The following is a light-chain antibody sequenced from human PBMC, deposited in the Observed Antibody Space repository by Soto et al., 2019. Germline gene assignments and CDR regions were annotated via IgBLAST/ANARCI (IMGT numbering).Light chain of an antibody. CDR1: SSNIGAGYD. J-gene: IGLJ2*01. CDR3: QSYDSSLSGVL. CDR2: GNS. Sequence: QSVLTQPPSVSGAPGQRVTISCTGSSSNIGAGYDVHWYHQLPGTAPKLLISGNSNRPSGVPDRFSGSKSGTSASLAITGLQAEYEADYYCQSYDSSLSGVLFGGGTKLTVL. V-gene: IGLV1-40*01.